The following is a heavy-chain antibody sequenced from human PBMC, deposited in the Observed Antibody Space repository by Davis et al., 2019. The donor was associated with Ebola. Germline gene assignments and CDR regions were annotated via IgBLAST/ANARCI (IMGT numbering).Heavy chain of an antibody. CDR2: IYYSGST. V-gene: IGHV4-39*01. Sequence: LETLSLTCTVSGGSISSSSYYWGWIRQPPGKGLEWIGSIYYSGSTYYNPSLKSRVTISVDTSKNQFSLKLSSVTAADTAVYYCARQHAGATRGWGQGTLVTVSS. CDR1: GGSISSSSYY. CDR3: ARQHAGATRG. J-gene: IGHJ4*02. D-gene: IGHD7-27*01.